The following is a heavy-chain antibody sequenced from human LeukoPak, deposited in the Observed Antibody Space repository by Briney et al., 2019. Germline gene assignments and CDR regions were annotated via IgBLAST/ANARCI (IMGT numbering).Heavy chain of an antibody. CDR1: GFTFSSYE. Sequence: GGTLRLSCAASGFTFSSYEMNWVRQAPGKGLEWVSYISSSGSTIYYADSVKGRFTISRDNAKNSLYLQMNSLRAEDTAVYHCAELGITMIGGVWGKGTTVTISS. CDR3: AELGITMIGGV. D-gene: IGHD3-10*02. V-gene: IGHV3-48*03. J-gene: IGHJ6*04. CDR2: ISSSGSTI.